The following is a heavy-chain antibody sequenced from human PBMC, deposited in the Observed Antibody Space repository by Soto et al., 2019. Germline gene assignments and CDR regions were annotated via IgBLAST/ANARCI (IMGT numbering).Heavy chain of an antibody. CDR3: AADLGYYDILRYWFDP. J-gene: IGHJ5*02. CDR1: GFTFTSSA. D-gene: IGHD3-9*01. CDR2: IVVGSGNT. Sequence: QMQLVQSGPEVKKPGTSVKVSCKASGFTFTSSAMQWVRQARGQRLEWIGWIVVGSGNTNYAQKFQERVTITRDMSKSTAYMELSSLSSEDTAVYYCAADLGYYDILRYWFDPWGQGTLVTVSS. V-gene: IGHV1-58*02.